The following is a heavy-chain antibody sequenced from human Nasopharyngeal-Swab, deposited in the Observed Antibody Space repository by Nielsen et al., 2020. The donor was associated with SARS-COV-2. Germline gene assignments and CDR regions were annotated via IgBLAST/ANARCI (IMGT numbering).Heavy chain of an antibody. V-gene: IGHV4-39*07. CDR2: IYYSGSA. CDR3: ARVGRVIDY. Sequence: WIRQPPGKGLEWIGNIYYSGSAYYNPSLKSRVTISVDTSKNQFSLNLISVTAAGAAVYYCARVGRVIDYWGQGTLVTVSS. J-gene: IGHJ4*02. D-gene: IGHD1-14*01.